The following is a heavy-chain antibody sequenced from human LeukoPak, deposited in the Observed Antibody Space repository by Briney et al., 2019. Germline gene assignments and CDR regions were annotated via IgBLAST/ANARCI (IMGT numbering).Heavy chain of an antibody. J-gene: IGHJ4*02. Sequence: PGGSLRLSCAASGFTFSSYAMSWVRQAPGKGLEWVSVISGSGDTTNYADSVKGRFTISRDNSKNTLYLQMNSLRAEDTAVYYCATEMTTVTTTVDYWGQGTLVTVSS. CDR3: ATEMTTVTTTVDY. CDR2: ISGSGDTT. V-gene: IGHV3-23*01. CDR1: GFTFSSYA. D-gene: IGHD4-17*01.